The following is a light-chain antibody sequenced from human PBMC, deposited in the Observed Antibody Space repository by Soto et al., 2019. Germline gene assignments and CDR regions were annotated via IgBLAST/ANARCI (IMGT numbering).Light chain of an antibody. J-gene: IGLJ2*01. CDR1: SSDVGGYNY. CDR3: SSYTSTSTLGI. CDR2: EVS. V-gene: IGLV2-14*03. Sequence: QSALTQPASVSGSPGQSITISCTGTSSDVGGYNYVSWYQQHPGKAPKLMIYEVSSRPSGVSNRFSGSKSGNTASLTISGLPAEDDAYYYCSSYTSTSTLGIFGGGTKLTVL.